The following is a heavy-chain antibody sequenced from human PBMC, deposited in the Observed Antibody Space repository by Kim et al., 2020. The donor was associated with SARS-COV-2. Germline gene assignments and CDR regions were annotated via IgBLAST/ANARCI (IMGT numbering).Heavy chain of an antibody. D-gene: IGHD3-22*01. CDR3: ARGCRDFEDYDSPGYGMDV. Sequence: SETLSLTCTVSGGSISSYYWSWIRQPPGKGLEWIGYIYYSGSTNYNPSLKSRVTISVDTSKNQFSLKLSSVTAADTAVYYCARGCRDFEDYDSPGYGMDVWGQGTTVTVSS. CDR2: IYYSGST. J-gene: IGHJ6*02. CDR1: GGSISSYY. V-gene: IGHV4-59*13.